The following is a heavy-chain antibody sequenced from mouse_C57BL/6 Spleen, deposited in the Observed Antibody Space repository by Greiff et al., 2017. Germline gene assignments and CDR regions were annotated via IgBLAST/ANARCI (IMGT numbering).Heavy chain of an antibody. J-gene: IGHJ4*01. D-gene: IGHD2-5*01. CDR1: GYSFTGYY. CDR3: AREAYYSNLYAMDY. V-gene: IGHV1-42*01. Sequence: VKPGASVKIFCKASGYSFTGYYMNWVKQSPEKSLEWIGEINPSTGGTTYNQTFKAKATLTVVKSSCTAYMQLKSLTSEDSAVYYCAREAYYSNLYAMDYWGQGASVPVSS. CDR2: INPSTGGT.